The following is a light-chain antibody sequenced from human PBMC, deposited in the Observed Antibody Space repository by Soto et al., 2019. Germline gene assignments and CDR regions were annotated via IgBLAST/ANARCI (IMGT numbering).Light chain of an antibody. Sequence: MTQSPLSLPVTPGEPASISCRSSQSLLHSNGYNYLDWYLQKPGQSPQLLIYLGSNRASGVPDRFSGSGSGTDFTLRISRVEAEDVGVYYCMQALQIRTFGQGTKVEIK. CDR3: MQALQIRT. CDR1: QSLLHSNGYNY. CDR2: LGS. V-gene: IGKV2-28*01. J-gene: IGKJ1*01.